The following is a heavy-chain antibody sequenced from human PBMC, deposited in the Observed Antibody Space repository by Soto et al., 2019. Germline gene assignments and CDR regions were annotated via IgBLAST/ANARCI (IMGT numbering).Heavy chain of an antibody. CDR1: GFTFSSYW. V-gene: IGHV3-74*01. Sequence: HPGGSLRLSCAASGFTFSSYWMHWVRQAPGKGLVWVSRINSDGSSTSYADSVKGRFTISRDNAKNTLYLQMNSLRAEDTAVYYCARVRALPATGYYYYYYGMDVWGQGTTVTVSS. J-gene: IGHJ6*02. CDR3: ARVRALPATGYYYYYYGMDV. D-gene: IGHD3-9*01. CDR2: INSDGSST.